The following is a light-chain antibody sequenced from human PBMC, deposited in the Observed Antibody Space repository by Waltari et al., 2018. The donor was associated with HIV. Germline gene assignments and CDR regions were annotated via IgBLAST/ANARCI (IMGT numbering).Light chain of an antibody. Sequence: QSALTQPASVSGSPGQSITISCTGASSDVGGYKYVSWYQHTPSKAPKLTIYEVSKRPSGVSNRFSGFKAGHTASLTISGLQAEDEADYYCSSYTSSSTLYVVFGGGTKLTVL. CDR1: SSDVGGYKY. CDR2: EVS. V-gene: IGLV2-14*01. J-gene: IGLJ2*01. CDR3: SSYTSSSTLYVV.